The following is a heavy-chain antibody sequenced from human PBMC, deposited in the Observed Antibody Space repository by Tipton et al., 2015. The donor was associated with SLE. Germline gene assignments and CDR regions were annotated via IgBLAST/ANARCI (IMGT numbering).Heavy chain of an antibody. V-gene: IGHV4-59*01. CDR3: ARGVAERLGLDF. CDR2: IHYGGTSSGRT. J-gene: IGHJ4*02. CDR1: GGSIGPYY. D-gene: IGHD6-19*01. Sequence: TLSLTCTVSGGSIGPYYWNWIRQSPGKPLEWIGYIHYGGTSSGRTTYSPSLGSRVTMSVDPSKMQFSLKLNSMTAADTALYFCARGVAERLGLDFWGQGSPVTVSS.